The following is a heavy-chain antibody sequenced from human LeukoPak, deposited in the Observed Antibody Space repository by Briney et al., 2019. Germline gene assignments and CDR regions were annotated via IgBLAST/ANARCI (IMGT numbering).Heavy chain of an antibody. Sequence: GGSLRLSCAASGFTFDDYGMSWVRQAPGKGLEWVSGINWNGGSTGYADSVKGRFTISRDNSKNSLYLQMNSLRTEDTALYYCAKDSPLSSPWHYFDYWGQGTLVTVSS. J-gene: IGHJ4*02. CDR1: GFTFDDYG. CDR2: INWNGGST. CDR3: AKDSPLSSPWHYFDY. D-gene: IGHD3-16*01. V-gene: IGHV3-20*04.